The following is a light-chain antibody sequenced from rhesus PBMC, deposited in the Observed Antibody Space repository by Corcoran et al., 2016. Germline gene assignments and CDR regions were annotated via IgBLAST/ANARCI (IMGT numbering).Light chain of an antibody. CDR2: HAS. CDR1: QGISNY. J-gene: IGKJ1*01. V-gene: IGKV1S14*01. Sequence: DIQMTQSPSSLSASVGDTVTITCRASQGISNYLGWYQQKPGKAPRILIYHASILERGVPSRFSGSGSGTHFTLTIISLQPEDLATYYCQQYNRYPRTFGQGTKVEIK. CDR3: QQYNRYPRT.